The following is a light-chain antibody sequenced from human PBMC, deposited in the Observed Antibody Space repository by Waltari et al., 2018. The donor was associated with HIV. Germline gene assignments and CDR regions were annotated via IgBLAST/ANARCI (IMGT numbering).Light chain of an antibody. CDR3: AVRDDRLNGVL. CDR1: SSNIGSNP. Sequence: QSVLTQPPSVSGTPGQKVTISCSGGSSNIGSNPVNWYQQLPGTAPKLLLYSNKQRSSGVPARFSGSKSGTSASLAISGLQSDDETDYYCAVRDDRLNGVLFGGGTRLTVL. CDR2: SNK. V-gene: IGLV1-44*01. J-gene: IGLJ2*01.